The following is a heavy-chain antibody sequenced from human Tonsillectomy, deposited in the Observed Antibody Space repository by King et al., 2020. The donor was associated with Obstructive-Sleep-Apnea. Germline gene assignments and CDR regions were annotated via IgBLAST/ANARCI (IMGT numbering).Heavy chain of an antibody. V-gene: IGHV3-30*18. CDR3: AKDVWVGGGQLLYYGMDV. D-gene: IGHD3-16*01. CDR2: ISYDGSNK. Sequence: VQLVESGGGVVQPGRSLRLSCAASGFTFSSYGMHWVRQAPGKGLEWVAVISYDGSNKYYADSVKGRFTISRDNSKNTLYLQMNSLRAEDTAVYYCAKDVWVGGGQLLYYGMDVWGQGTTVTVSS. J-gene: IGHJ6*02. CDR1: GFTFSSYG.